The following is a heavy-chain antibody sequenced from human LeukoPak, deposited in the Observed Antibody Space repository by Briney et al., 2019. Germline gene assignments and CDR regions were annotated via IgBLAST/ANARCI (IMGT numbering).Heavy chain of an antibody. J-gene: IGHJ6*03. Sequence: PGGSLRLSCAASGFTFSSYGMHWVRQAPGKGLEWVAVIWYDGINKYYADSVKGRFTISRDNSKSTLYLQMNSLRAEDTAVYYCAKDTGKYYYYMDVWGKGTTVTVSS. V-gene: IGHV3-33*06. CDR3: AKDTGKYYYYMDV. D-gene: IGHD1-14*01. CDR1: GFTFSSYG. CDR2: IWYDGINK.